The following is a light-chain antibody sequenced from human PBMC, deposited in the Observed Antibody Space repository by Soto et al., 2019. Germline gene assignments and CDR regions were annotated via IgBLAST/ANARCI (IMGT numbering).Light chain of an antibody. CDR3: QQSDSMPYT. V-gene: IGKV1-39*01. CDR1: QTIDNF. CDR2: AAS. Sequence: DIQMTQSPSSLSASVGDRLTITCRASQTIDNFLNWYQQKPGKAPKLLIYAASILQSAVPSRFSGSGSATDFTLTISSLQPEDFATYYCQQSDSMPYTFGKGTKVDI. J-gene: IGKJ2*01.